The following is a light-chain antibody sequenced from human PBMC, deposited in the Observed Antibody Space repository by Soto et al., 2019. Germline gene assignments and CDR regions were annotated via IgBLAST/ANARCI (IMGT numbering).Light chain of an antibody. Sequence: DIQMTQSPSSLSASVGDRVTITCRASQSISSWLAWYQQKPGKAPTLLIYKASNLETGVPSRFSGSGSGTEFTLTISSLQPDDYATYYCQQYSSFYWTFGLGTKVDIK. CDR2: KAS. J-gene: IGKJ1*01. CDR1: QSISSW. CDR3: QQYSSFYWT. V-gene: IGKV1-5*03.